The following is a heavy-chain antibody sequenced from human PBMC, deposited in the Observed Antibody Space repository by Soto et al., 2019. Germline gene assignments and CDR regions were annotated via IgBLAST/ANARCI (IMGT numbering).Heavy chain of an antibody. CDR3: ARGERPPLAY. J-gene: IGHJ4*02. V-gene: IGHV3-33*01. D-gene: IGHD1-1*01. Sequence: QVQLVESGGGVVQPGRSLRLSCAASGFTFSSYGMHWVRQAPGKGLEWVAVIWYDGSNKYYADSVKGRFTISRDNSKNTLHLQMNSLRAEDTAVYYCARGERPPLAYWSQGTLVTVSS. CDR1: GFTFSSYG. CDR2: IWYDGSNK.